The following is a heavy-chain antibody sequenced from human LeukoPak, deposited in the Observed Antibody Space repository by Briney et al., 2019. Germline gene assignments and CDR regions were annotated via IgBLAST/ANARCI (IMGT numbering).Heavy chain of an antibody. CDR1: GGSISTYY. J-gene: IGHJ4*02. CDR3: AREYSSFEY. D-gene: IGHD6-19*01. Sequence: PSETLSLTCTVSGGSISTYYWSWIRQPPGKGLEWVGYINWSGYTDYSPSLKSRVTISVDTSKNHFSLKLRSVTAADTAVYYCAREYSSFEYWGQGILVTVSS. CDR2: INWSGYT. V-gene: IGHV4-59*01.